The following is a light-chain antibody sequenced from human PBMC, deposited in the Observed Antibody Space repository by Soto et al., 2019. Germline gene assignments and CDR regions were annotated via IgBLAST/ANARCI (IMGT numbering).Light chain of an antibody. CDR1: EDVAHY. Sequence: DIQMTQSPSSLSASLGDKVTLTCRASEDVAHYLAWYQQKPGKSPRVLLHHTSILQSGVPSRFSGSGNGTDFNVTITSLQPEDGATYVGQKYDRAPLTFGGGTKVDIK. V-gene: IGKV1-27*01. CDR2: HTS. J-gene: IGKJ4*01. CDR3: QKYDRAPLT.